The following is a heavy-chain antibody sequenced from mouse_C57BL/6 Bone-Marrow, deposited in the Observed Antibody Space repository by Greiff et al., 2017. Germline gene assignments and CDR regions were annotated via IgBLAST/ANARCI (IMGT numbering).Heavy chain of an antibody. CDR3: GLEDYVLFAY. J-gene: IGHJ3*01. D-gene: IGHD2-4*01. CDR1: GYTFTSYW. Sequence: VQLQQSGAELVMPGASVKLSCKASGYTFTSYWMHWVKQRPGQGLEWIGEIDPSDSYTNYNQKFKGKSTLTVDKSSSTAYMQLSSLTSEDSAVYYCGLEDYVLFAYWGQGTLVTVSA. V-gene: IGHV1-69*01. CDR2: IDPSDSYT.